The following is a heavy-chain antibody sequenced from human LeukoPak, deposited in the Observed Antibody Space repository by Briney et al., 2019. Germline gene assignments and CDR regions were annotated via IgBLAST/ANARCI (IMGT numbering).Heavy chain of an antibody. V-gene: IGHV3-23*01. D-gene: IGHD3-10*01. CDR1: GFTFSSYA. CDR2: ISGSGGST. Sequence: GGSLRLSCAASGFTFSSYAMSWVRQAPGKGLEWVSAISGSGGSTYYADSVKGRFTISRDNAKNSLYLQMNSLRAEDTAVYYCARDGVLLWFGESVPHFDYWGQGTLVTVSS. J-gene: IGHJ4*02. CDR3: ARDGVLLWFGESVPHFDY.